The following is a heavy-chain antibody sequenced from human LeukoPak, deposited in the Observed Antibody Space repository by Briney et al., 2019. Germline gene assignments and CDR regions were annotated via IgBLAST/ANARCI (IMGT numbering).Heavy chain of an antibody. CDR1: GFTFSSYA. Sequence: PGGSLRLSCAASGFTFSSYAMHWVRQAPGKGLEWVAVISYDGSNKYYADSVKGRFTISRDNSKNTLYLQMNSLRAEDTAVYYCAKVDDSSGYYIAGAFDIWGQGTMVTVSS. V-gene: IGHV3-30-3*01. J-gene: IGHJ3*02. CDR2: ISYDGSNK. D-gene: IGHD3-22*01. CDR3: AKVDDSSGYYIAGAFDI.